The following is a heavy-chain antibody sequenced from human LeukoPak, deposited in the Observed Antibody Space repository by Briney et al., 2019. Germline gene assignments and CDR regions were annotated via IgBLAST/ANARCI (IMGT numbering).Heavy chain of an antibody. CDR3: ARLYGNYQNYFDY. CDR2: INHSGST. D-gene: IGHD1-7*01. Sequence: SETLSLTCAVYGGSFSGYNWNWIRQPPGKGLEWIGEINHSGSTNYNPSLKSRVTISVDTSKNQFSLKLRSVTAADTAVYYCARLYGNYQNYFDYWGQGTLVTVSS. J-gene: IGHJ4*02. V-gene: IGHV4-34*01. CDR1: GGSFSGYN.